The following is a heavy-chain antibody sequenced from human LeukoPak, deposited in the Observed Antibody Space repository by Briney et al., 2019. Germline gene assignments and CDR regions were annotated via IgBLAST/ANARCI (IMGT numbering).Heavy chain of an antibody. J-gene: IGHJ4*02. CDR1: GFTLSSYN. V-gene: IGHV3-21*01. CDR3: ARDQGHGHDY. CDR2: ISSSSSYI. Sequence: GGSLRLSCAASGFTLSSYNMNWARQAPGKGLEWVSSISSSSSYIYYADSVKGRFTISRDNAKNSLYLQMNSLRAEDTAVYYCARDQGHGHDYWGQGTLVTVSS.